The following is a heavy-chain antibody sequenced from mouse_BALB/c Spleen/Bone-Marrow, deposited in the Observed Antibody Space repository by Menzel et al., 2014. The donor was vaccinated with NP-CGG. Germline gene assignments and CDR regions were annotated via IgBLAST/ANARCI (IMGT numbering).Heavy chain of an antibody. CDR1: GYTFTSYY. CDR3: SRGRRDALDY. Sequence: QVQLQQPGAELVKPGASVKLSYKASGYTFTSYYMYWVKQRPGQGLEWFGEINPSNGGTNFNEKFKNKATLTVDKSSSTAYMQLSSLTSEDSAVYYCSRGRRDALDYWGQGTSVTVSS. J-gene: IGHJ4*01. V-gene: IGHV1S16*01. CDR2: INPSNGGT.